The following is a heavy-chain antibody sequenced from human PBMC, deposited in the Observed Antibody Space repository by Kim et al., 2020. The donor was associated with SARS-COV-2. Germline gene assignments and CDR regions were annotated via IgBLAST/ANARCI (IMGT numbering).Heavy chain of an antibody. D-gene: IGHD2-8*02. J-gene: IGHJ5*02. CDR1: GFTFSSYA. CDR3: VRGTSDLFDTGGVRNWFDP. V-gene: IGHV3-30*04. CDR2: ISYDGSNK. Sequence: GGSLRLSCAASGFTFSSYAMHWVRQAPGKGLEWVAVISYDGSNKYFVDSVQGRFTISRDNSKNTLYLQMNSLRAEDTAVYYCVRGTSDLFDTGGVRNWFDPWGQGTLVTVSS.